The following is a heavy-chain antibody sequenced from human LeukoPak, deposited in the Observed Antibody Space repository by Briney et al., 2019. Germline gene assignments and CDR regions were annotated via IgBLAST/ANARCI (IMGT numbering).Heavy chain of an antibody. V-gene: IGHV1-69*13. J-gene: IGHJ5*02. Sequence: ASVKVSCKASGYTLISYHMHWVRQAPGQGLEWMGGIIPIFGTANYAQKFQGRVTITADESTSTAYMELSSLRSEDTAVYYCASLNYYDSRGRFDPWGQGTLVTVSS. CDR2: IIPIFGTA. D-gene: IGHD3-22*01. CDR1: GYTLISYH. CDR3: ASLNYYDSRGRFDP.